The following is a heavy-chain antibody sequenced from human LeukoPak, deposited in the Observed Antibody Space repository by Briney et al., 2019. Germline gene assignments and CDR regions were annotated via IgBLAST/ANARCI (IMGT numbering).Heavy chain of an antibody. D-gene: IGHD3-10*01. V-gene: IGHV1-2*02. CDR1: GYTFTGYY. CDR3: ASHPAGDLSGSYYSY. J-gene: IGHJ4*02. Sequence: ASVKVSCKASGYTFTGYYMLWVRQAPGQGLEWMGWINPNSGGTNYAQKFQGRVTMTRDTSISTAYMELSRLRSDDTAVYYCASHPAGDLSGSYYSYWGQGTLVTVSS. CDR2: INPNSGGT.